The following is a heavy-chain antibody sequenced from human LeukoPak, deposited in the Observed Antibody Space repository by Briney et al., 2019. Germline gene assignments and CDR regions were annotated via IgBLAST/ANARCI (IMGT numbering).Heavy chain of an antibody. J-gene: IGHJ4*02. D-gene: IGHD3-22*01. V-gene: IGHV3-66*02. Sequence: GGSLRLSCAASRFTVSINYMTWVRQAPGKGLEWVSVIYSGGSTYYADSVRGRFTISRDNSKNTLYLQMNSLRAEDTAVYYCAPYYYDSSGYWHYFDYWGQGTLVTVSS. CDR1: RFTVSINY. CDR3: APYYYDSSGYWHYFDY. CDR2: IYSGGST.